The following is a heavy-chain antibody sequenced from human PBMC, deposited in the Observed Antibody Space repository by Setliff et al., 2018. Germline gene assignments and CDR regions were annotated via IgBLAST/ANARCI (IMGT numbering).Heavy chain of an antibody. CDR1: GDSISSSGFY. V-gene: IGHV4-39*07. J-gene: IGHJ5*02. Sequence: PSETLSLTCPVSGDSISSSGFYWGWIRQPPGKGLVWLGSMVYFGNTNYNPSLKSRVTILSDTSKNQFSLILSSVTAADTAVYYCACESESASRQNNFDPWGQGTLVTVSS. CDR3: ACESESASRQNNFDP. CDR2: MVYFGNT. D-gene: IGHD1-1*01.